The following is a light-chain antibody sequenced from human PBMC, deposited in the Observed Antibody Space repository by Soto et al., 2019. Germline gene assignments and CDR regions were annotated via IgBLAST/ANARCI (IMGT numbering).Light chain of an antibody. CDR2: GAS. Sequence: EIVLTQSPGTLSLSPGERATLSCRASQPFSTTYLAWYQQRSGQAPRLLVYGASYRATGIPDRFTGSGSGTDFTLTISRLEPEDFAVYYCQQYGSSPLTFGGGTKVEIK. J-gene: IGKJ4*01. CDR3: QQYGSSPLT. CDR1: QPFSTTY. V-gene: IGKV3-20*01.